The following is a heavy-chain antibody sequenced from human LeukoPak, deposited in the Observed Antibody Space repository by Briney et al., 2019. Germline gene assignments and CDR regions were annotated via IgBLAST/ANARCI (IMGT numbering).Heavy chain of an antibody. D-gene: IGHD5-24*01. V-gene: IGHV3-7*05. J-gene: IGHJ4*02. CDR2: MKHDGIEK. CDR3: VREGREGYNYPALDF. Sequence: PGGSLRLSCVASGFSFGNYWMAWVPQAPGKGLEWVANMKHDGIEKYHVDSLKGRFTISRDNTKNSLYLHMSSLRVEDTAVYYCVREGREGYNYPALDFWGQGILVTVSS. CDR1: GFSFGNYW.